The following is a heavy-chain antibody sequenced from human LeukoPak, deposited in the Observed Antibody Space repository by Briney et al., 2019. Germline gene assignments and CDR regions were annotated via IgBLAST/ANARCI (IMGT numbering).Heavy chain of an antibody. CDR3: ARGTTTVDIVVVVAATPIYYMDV. V-gene: IGHV4-34*01. Sequence: SETLSLTSAVYGGSFSGYYWSWIRQPPGKGLEWIGEINHSGSTNYNPSLKSRVTISVDTSKNQFSLKLSSVTAADTAVYYCARGTTTVDIVVVVAATPIYYMDVWGKGTTVTVSS. CDR1: GGSFSGYY. D-gene: IGHD2-15*01. J-gene: IGHJ6*03. CDR2: INHSGST.